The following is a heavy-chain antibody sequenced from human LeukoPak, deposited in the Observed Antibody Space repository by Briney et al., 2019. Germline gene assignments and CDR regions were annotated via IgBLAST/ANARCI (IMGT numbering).Heavy chain of an antibody. Sequence: ASVKVSCKASGYTFTSYDINWVRQATGQGLEWMGWMNPNSGNTGYAQKFQGRVTMTRNTSISTAYMELSSLRSEDTAVYYCARGGFGSRPDDDAFDIWGQGTMVTVSS. D-gene: IGHD2-15*01. CDR1: GYTFTSYD. J-gene: IGHJ3*02. CDR2: MNPNSGNT. V-gene: IGHV1-8*01. CDR3: ARGGFGSRPDDDAFDI.